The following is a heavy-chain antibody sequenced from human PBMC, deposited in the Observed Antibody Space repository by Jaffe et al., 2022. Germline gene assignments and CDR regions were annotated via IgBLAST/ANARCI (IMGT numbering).Heavy chain of an antibody. V-gene: IGHV4-30-2*01. CDR3: ARAPDYGDWAPLFDY. D-gene: IGHD4-17*01. J-gene: IGHJ4*02. CDR2: IYHSGST. CDR1: GGSISSGGYS. Sequence: QLQLQESGSGLVKPSQTLSLTCAVSGGSISSGGYSWSWIRQPPGKGLEWIGYIYHSGSTYYNPSLKSRVTISVDRSKNQFSLKLSSVTAADTAVYYCARAPDYGDWAPLFDYWGQGTLVTVSS.